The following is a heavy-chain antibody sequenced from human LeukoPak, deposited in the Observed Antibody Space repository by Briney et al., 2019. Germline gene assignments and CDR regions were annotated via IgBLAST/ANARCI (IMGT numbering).Heavy chain of an antibody. D-gene: IGHD3-22*01. CDR1: GFTSSSFW. CDR3: ARDIDDSSGYYDY. V-gene: IGHV3-7*01. CDR2: INQDGSEK. Sequence: GGSLRLSCAASGFTSSSFWMSWVRQAPGKGLEWVANINQDGSEKYYVDSVKGRFTISRDNAKNSLYLQMNSLRAEDTAVYYCARDIDDSSGYYDYWGQGTLVTVSS. J-gene: IGHJ4*02.